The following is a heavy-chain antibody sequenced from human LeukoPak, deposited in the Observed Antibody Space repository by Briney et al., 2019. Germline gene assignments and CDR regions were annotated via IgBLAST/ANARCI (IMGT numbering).Heavy chain of an antibody. CDR2: INHSGST. V-gene: IGHV4-34*01. J-gene: IGHJ4*02. D-gene: IGHD3-10*01. CDR1: GGSFSGYY. CDR3: ARVPYRGGFDY. Sequence: SETLSLTCAVYGGSFSGYYWSWIRQPPGKGLEWIGEINHSGSTNYNPSLKSRVTISVDASKNQFSLKLSSVTAADTAVYYCARVPYRGGFDYWGQGTLVTVSS.